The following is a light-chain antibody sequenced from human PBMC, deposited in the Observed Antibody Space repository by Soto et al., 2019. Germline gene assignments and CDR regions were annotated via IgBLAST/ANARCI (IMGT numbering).Light chain of an antibody. V-gene: IGLV1-40*01. Sequence: QSVLTQPPSVSGAPGQRVTISCTGSSSNIGAGYDVHWYQQLPGTAPKLLIYGNNNRPSGVPGRFSGSKSGTSASLAITGLQAEAESDDYCQSYDSSVRRVFGGGTKPTV. CDR1: SSNIGAGYD. CDR3: QSYDSSVRRV. J-gene: IGLJ2*01. CDR2: GNN.